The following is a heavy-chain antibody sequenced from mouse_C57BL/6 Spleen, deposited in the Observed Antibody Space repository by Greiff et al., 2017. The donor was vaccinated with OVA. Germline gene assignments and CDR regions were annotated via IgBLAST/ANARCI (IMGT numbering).Heavy chain of an antibody. V-gene: IGHV5-17*01. Sequence: VQLKESGGGLVKPGGSLKLSCAASGFTFSDYGMHWVRQAPEKGLEWVAYISSGSSTIYYADTVKGRFTISRDNAKNTLFLQMTSLRSEHTAMYYWARAYYGSRYLYWHFDVWGTGTTVTVSS. D-gene: IGHD1-1*01. CDR2: ISSGSSTI. CDR3: ARAYYGSRYLYWHFDV. CDR1: GFTFSDYG. J-gene: IGHJ1*03.